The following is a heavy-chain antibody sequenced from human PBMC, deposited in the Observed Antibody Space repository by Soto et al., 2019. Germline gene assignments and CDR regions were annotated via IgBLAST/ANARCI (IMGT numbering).Heavy chain of an antibody. D-gene: IGHD1-20*01. CDR2: ISSRGDNA. J-gene: IGHJ5*02. CDR1: GFTFSSSA. V-gene: IGHV3-23*01. CDR3: VIRISGTWGWFDP. Sequence: EVQVLESGGGLVQPGGSLRLSCTASGFTFSSSAMTWVRQAPGKGLEWVSAISSRGDNAYYADSVKGRFTISRDNSKNTMSLQMNSLTAEDTAVYYCVIRISGTWGWFDPWGQGTLVTVAS.